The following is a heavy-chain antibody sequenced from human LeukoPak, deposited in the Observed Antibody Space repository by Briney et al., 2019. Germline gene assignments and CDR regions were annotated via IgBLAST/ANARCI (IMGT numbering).Heavy chain of an antibody. D-gene: IGHD3-9*01. CDR3: AREAYILTGYIDY. J-gene: IGHJ4*02. CDR2: IYYSGST. Sequence: SETLSLTCTVSGGSISSSSYYWGWIRQPPGKGLEWIGSIYYSGSTYYNPSLKSRVTISVDTSKNQFSLKLSSVTAADTAVYYCAREAYILTGYIDYWGQETLVTVSS. V-gene: IGHV4-39*07. CDR1: GGSISSSSYY.